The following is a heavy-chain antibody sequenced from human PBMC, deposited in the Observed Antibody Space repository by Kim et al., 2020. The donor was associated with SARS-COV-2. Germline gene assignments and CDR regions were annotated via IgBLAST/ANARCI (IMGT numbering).Heavy chain of an antibody. CDR3: AKVGGPYYYGSGTPTDY. V-gene: IGHV3-9*01. D-gene: IGHD3-10*01. Sequence: VKGRFTISRDNAKNSLYLQMNSLRAEDTALYYCAKVGGPYYYGSGTPTDYWGQGTLVTVSS. J-gene: IGHJ4*02.